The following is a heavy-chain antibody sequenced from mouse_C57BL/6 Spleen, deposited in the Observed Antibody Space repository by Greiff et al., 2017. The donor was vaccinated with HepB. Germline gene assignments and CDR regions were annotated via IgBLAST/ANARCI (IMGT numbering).Heavy chain of an antibody. V-gene: IGHV1-50*01. CDR1: GFTFTSYW. J-gene: IGHJ2*01. CDR3: ARKNYYGRPYYFDY. CDR2: IDPSDSYT. D-gene: IGHD1-1*01. Sequence: QVQLQQPGAELVKPGASVKLSCKASGFTFTSYWMQWVKQSPGQGLEWIGEIDPSDSYTNYNQKFKGKATLTVDTSPSTAYMQLSSLTSEDSAVYYCARKNYYGRPYYFDYWGQGTTLTVSS.